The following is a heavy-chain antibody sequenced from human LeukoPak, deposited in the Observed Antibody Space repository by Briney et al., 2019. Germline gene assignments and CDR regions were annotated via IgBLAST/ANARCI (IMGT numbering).Heavy chain of an antibody. V-gene: IGHV1-46*01. CDR2: INPNGGST. CDR3: ARAWSNGMTDYDFWSGYYTLQNWFDP. D-gene: IGHD3-3*01. J-gene: IGHJ5*02. CDR1: GYTFTSYY. Sequence: GASVKVSRKASGYTFTSYYMHWVGQAPGQGLEWMGIINPNGGSTSFPQKFQGRVTMTRDMSTSTVYMELSSLRSEDTAVYYCARAWSNGMTDYDFWSGYYTLQNWFDPWGQGTLVTVSS.